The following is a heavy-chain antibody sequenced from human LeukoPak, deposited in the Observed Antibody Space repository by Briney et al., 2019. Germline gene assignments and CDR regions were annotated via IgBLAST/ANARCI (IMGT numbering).Heavy chain of an antibody. Sequence: ASVKVSCKASGYTFTGYYMRWVRQAPGQGLEWMGWINPNSGGTNYAQKLQGRVTMTRDTSISTAYMELSRLRSDDTAVYYCARDLGRGYSGYDYQYYFDYWGQGTLVTVSS. J-gene: IGHJ4*02. D-gene: IGHD5-12*01. CDR3: ARDLGRGYSGYDYQYYFDY. CDR1: GYTFTGYY. CDR2: INPNSGGT. V-gene: IGHV1-2*02.